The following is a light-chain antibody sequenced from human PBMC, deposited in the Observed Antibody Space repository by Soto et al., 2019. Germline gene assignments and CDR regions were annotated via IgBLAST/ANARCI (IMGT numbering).Light chain of an antibody. CDR2: KNN. J-gene: IGLJ1*01. CDR3: AAWDDSLSGRV. Sequence: QSVLTQPPSASGTPGQRVSISCSGGSSNIGSHNVYWYQQLPGPAPKLLIFKNNQRPSGVPDRFSGSKSGTSASLAISGLRSEDEADYYCAAWDDSLSGRVFGTGTKLTVL. V-gene: IGLV1-47*01. CDR1: SSNIGSHN.